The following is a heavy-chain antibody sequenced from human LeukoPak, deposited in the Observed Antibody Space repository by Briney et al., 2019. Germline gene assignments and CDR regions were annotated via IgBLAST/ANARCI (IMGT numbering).Heavy chain of an antibody. J-gene: IGHJ4*02. D-gene: IGHD5-18*01. CDR1: GYTFTSYY. Sequence: ASVKVFCKASGYTFTSYYMHWVRQAPGQGLEWMGWINPNSGVTDYAQNFQGRVTMTRDTSISTAYVELSRLRSDDTAVYYCARGTGEGYTYGRYYFDYWGQGTLVTVSS. V-gene: IGHV1-2*02. CDR3: ARGTGEGYTYGRYYFDY. CDR2: INPNSGVT.